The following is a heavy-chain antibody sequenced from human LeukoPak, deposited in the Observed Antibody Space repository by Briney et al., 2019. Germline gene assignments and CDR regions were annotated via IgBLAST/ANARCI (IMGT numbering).Heavy chain of an antibody. J-gene: IGHJ4*02. CDR1: GYTFTSYY. CDR2: INPSGGST. CDR3: ASSRLRTTVTTGY. Sequence: ASVKVSCKASGYTFTSYYMHWVRQAPGQGLEWMGIINPSGGSTSYAQKFQGRVTMTRDTSTSTIYMELSSLRSEDTAVYYCASSRLRTTVTTGYWGQGTLVTVSS. D-gene: IGHD4-11*01. V-gene: IGHV1-46*01.